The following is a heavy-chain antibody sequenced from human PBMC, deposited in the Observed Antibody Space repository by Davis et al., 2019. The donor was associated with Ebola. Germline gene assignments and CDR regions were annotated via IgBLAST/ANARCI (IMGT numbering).Heavy chain of an antibody. CDR2: VRSHGSDD. V-gene: IGHV3-30*02. CDR3: ARVYFDSSGYYYNDY. D-gene: IGHD3-22*01. Sequence: GGSLRLSCAASGFTFNIFDMHWVRQAPGRGLEWVAFVRSHGSDDHYADSVKGRFTISRDNSKNTLYLQMDSLRAEDTAVYYCARVYFDSSGYYYNDYWGQGTLVTVSS. CDR1: GFTFNIFD. J-gene: IGHJ4*02.